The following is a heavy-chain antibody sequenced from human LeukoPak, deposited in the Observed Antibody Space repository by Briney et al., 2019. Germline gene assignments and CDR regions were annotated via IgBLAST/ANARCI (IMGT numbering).Heavy chain of an antibody. CDR3: AKDLGGQQLPDY. V-gene: IGHV3-23*01. D-gene: IGHD6-13*01. CDR2: ISGSGGST. CDR1: GFAFSSYA. J-gene: IGHJ4*02. Sequence: GGSLRLSCAASGFAFSSYAMSWVRQAPGKGLEWVSAISGSGGSTYYADSVKGRFTISRDNSKNTLYLQMNSLRAEDTAVYYCAKDLGGQQLPDYWGQGTLVTVSS.